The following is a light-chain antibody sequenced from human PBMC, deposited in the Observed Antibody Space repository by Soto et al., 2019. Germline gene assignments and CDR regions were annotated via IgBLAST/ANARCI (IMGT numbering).Light chain of an antibody. J-gene: IGKJ1*01. CDR1: QSISSW. CDR2: KAS. Sequence: DIQMTQSPSTLSASVGDRVTITCLASQSISSWLAWYQQKPGKAPKLLIYKASTLKSGVPSRFSGSGSGTEFTLTISSLQPDDFATYYCQHYNSYSEAFGQGTKVDNK. V-gene: IGKV1-5*03. CDR3: QHYNSYSEA.